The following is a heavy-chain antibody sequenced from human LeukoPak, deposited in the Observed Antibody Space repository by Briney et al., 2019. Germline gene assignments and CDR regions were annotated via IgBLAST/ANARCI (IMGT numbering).Heavy chain of an antibody. V-gene: IGHV3-20*04. D-gene: IGHD2-2*02. CDR2: INWNGGRK. J-gene: IGHJ6*02. Sequence: QAGGSLRLSCAASGFTFDDYEMSWVRQAPGKGLEWVAGINWNGGRKGYADSVKGRFTISRDNAKNSLYIQMNSLRAEDTALYYCKGYCSSSSCYSDMDVWGQGTTVTVSS. CDR3: KGYCSSSSCYSDMDV. CDR1: GFTFDDYE.